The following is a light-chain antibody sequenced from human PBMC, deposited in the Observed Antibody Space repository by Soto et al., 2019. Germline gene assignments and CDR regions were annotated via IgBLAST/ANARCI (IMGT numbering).Light chain of an antibody. CDR2: DAS. Sequence: DIQMTQSPSTLSASVGDRVSITCRASQSISRWLAWYPQKPGKAPKLLIYDASSLESGVPTRFSGSASGTGFTLTISSLQPDDFATYYCQQGWTFGQGTKVEIK. J-gene: IGKJ1*01. CDR1: QSISRW. V-gene: IGKV1-5*01. CDR3: QQGWT.